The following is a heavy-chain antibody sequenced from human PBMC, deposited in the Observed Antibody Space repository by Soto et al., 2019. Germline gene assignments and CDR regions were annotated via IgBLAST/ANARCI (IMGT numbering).Heavy chain of an antibody. CDR3: ARSSYYDSSGYYFVAFDI. J-gene: IGHJ3*02. CDR2: INHSGST. D-gene: IGHD3-22*01. V-gene: IGHV4-34*01. CDR1: GGSFSGYY. Sequence: QVQLQQWGAGLLKPSETLSLTCAVYGGSFSGYYWSWIRQPPGKGLEWIGEINHSGSTNYNPSLKSRVTISVDTSKNQFSLKLSSVTAADTAVYYCARSSYYDSSGYYFVAFDIWGQGTMVTVSS.